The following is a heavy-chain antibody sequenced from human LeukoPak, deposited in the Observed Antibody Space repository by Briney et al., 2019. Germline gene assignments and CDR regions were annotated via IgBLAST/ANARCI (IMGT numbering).Heavy chain of an antibody. D-gene: IGHD4-17*01. CDR2: INSDGSTT. Sequence: GGSLRLSCAASGFTFSTYWMHWVRQAPGEELVWVSRINSDGSTTTYADSVKGRFTISRDNAKNSLYLQMNSLRAEDTAVYYCARVRGVTTFDPWGQGTLVTVSS. CDR1: GFTFSTYW. V-gene: IGHV3-74*01. CDR3: ARVRGVTTFDP. J-gene: IGHJ5*02.